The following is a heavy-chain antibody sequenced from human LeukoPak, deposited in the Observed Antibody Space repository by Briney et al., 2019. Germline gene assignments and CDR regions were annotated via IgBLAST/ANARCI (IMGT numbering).Heavy chain of an antibody. CDR2: MNPNSGNT. D-gene: IGHD1-1*01. Sequence: ASVKVSCKASGYTFTSYDINWVRQATGQGLEWMGWMNPNSGNTGYAQKFQGRVTITRNTSISTAYMELSSLRSEDTAVYYCARGPTRQQTYTTKNWFDPRGQGTLVTVSS. J-gene: IGHJ5*02. CDR1: GYTFTSYD. CDR3: ARGPTRQQTYTTKNWFDP. V-gene: IGHV1-8*03.